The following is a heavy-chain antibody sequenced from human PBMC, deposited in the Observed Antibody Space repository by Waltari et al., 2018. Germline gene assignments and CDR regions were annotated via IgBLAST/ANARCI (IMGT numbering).Heavy chain of an antibody. J-gene: IGHJ2*01. CDR2: INHSGST. CDR1: DGSFSGYY. D-gene: IGHD3-16*02. CDR3: AREKGHYVWGSYLRYFDL. Sequence: QVQLQQWGAGLLKPSETLSLTCAVYDGSFSGYYWSWIRQLPGKGLEWIGEINHSGSTNYNPSLKSRVTISVDTSKNQFSLKLTSVTAADTAMYYCAREKGHYVWGSYLRYFDLWGRGTLVTVSS. V-gene: IGHV4-34*01.